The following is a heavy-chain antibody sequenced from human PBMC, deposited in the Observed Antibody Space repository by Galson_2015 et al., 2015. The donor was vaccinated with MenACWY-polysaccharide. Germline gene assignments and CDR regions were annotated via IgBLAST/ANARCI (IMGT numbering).Heavy chain of an antibody. V-gene: IGHV4-61*02. CDR3: AKAERVGWFDP. Sequence: EWIGRIYTSGRTNYNPSLKSRVTISVDTSKNQFSLKLSSVTAADTAVYYCAKAERVGWFDPWGLGTLVTVSS. D-gene: IGHD2-15*01. J-gene: IGHJ5*02. CDR2: IYTSGRT.